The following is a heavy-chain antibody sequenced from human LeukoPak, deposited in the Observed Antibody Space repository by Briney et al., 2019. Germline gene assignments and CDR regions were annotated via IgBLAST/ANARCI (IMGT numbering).Heavy chain of an antibody. Sequence: GGSLRLSCAASGFTFSSYAMHWVRQAPGKGLEWVAVIWYDGGNKYYADSVKGRFTISRDNSKNTLYLQMSSLRAEDTAVYYCARPHDSSGYTFDYWGQGTLVTVSS. J-gene: IGHJ4*02. V-gene: IGHV3-33*01. CDR1: GFTFSSYA. D-gene: IGHD3-22*01. CDR2: IWYDGGNK. CDR3: ARPHDSSGYTFDY.